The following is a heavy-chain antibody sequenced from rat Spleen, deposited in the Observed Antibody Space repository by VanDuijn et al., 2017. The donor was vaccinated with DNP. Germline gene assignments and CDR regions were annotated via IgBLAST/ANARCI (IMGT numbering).Heavy chain of an antibody. J-gene: IGHJ2*01. CDR2: ISTGGGNT. CDR3: ARHLTMGITPFDY. D-gene: IGHD1-9*01. V-gene: IGHV5S23*01. Sequence: EVQLVESGGGLVQPGRSLKLSCAASGFTFNDYYMAWVRQVPTKGLEWVATISTGGGNTYYRDSVKGRFTISRDNAKSTLYLQMDSLRSEDTATYYCARHLTMGITPFDYWGQGVMVTVSS. CDR1: GFTFNDYY.